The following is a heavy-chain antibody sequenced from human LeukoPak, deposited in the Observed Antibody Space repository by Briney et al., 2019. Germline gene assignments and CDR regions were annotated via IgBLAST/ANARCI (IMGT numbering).Heavy chain of an antibody. CDR1: GFTFTSYS. J-gene: IGHJ5*02. V-gene: IGHV3-21*01. D-gene: IGHD3-10*01. CDR3: ARGGYYGWGNDFRFDP. CDR2: ISSSTYYI. Sequence: GGSLRLSCAASGFTFTSYSMNWVRQAPGKGLEWVSSISSSTYYIYYGDSVKGRFTVSRDNAKKSVFLQMNSLRADDTAVYYCARGGYYGWGNDFRFDPWGQGTLVTVSS.